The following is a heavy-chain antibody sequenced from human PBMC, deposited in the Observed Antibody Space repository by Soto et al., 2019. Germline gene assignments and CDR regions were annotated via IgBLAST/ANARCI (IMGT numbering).Heavy chain of an antibody. CDR2: ISYDGSNK. CDR1: GFTFSSYA. CDR3: ARSPPALVAFDI. Sequence: GGSLRLSCAASGFTFSSYAMHWVRQAPGKGLEWVAVISYDGSNKYYADSVKGRFTISRDNSKNTLYLQMNSLRAEDTAVYYCARSPPALVAFDIWGQGAMVTVSS. V-gene: IGHV3-30-3*01. D-gene: IGHD2-15*01. J-gene: IGHJ3*02.